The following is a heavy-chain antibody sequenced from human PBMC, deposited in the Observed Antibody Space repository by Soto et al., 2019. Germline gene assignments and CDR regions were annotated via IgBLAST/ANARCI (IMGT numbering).Heavy chain of an antibody. CDR2: IYHSGST. J-gene: IGHJ4*02. D-gene: IGHD3-22*01. CDR1: GGSISSGGYS. Sequence: PSETLSLTCAVSGGSISSGGYSWSWIRQPPGKGLEWIGYIYHSGSTYYNPSLKSRVTISVDTSKNQFSLKLSSVTAADTAVYYCVRGRYYDSSGYYYIWGQGTLVTVSS. CDR3: VRGRYYDSSGYYYI. V-gene: IGHV4-30-2*05.